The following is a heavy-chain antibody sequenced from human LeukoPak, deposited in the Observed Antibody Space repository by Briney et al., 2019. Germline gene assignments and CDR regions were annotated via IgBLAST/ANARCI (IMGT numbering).Heavy chain of an antibody. CDR3: ASTGWGYRD. Sequence: SETLSLTCAVYGGSFSGYYWSWIRQPPGKGLEWIGEINHSGSTNYNPSLKSRVTISVDTSKNQFSLKLSSVTAADTAVYYCASTGWGYRDWGQGTLVTVSS. CDR2: INHSGST. CDR1: GGSFSGYY. D-gene: IGHD1-1*01. V-gene: IGHV4-34*01. J-gene: IGHJ4*02.